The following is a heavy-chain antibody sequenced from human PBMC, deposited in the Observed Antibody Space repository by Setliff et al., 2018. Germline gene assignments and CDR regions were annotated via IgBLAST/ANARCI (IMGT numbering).Heavy chain of an antibody. CDR1: GYTFTNYG. CDR3: ARINFYDSTAYYYAPDH. J-gene: IGHJ4*02. Sequence: SVKVSCKASGYTFTNYGINWVRQAPGQGLEWMGGVIPLLETTKYAQKFQGRVTITADKSTSTAYMDLRSLRSDDTAMYYCARINFYDSTAYYYAPDHWGQGTLVTVSS. D-gene: IGHD3-22*01. V-gene: IGHV1-69*06. CDR2: VIPLLETT.